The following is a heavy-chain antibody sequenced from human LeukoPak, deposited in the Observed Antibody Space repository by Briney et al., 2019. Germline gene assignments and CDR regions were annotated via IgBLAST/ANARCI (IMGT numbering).Heavy chain of an antibody. J-gene: IGHJ3*02. Sequence: GGSLRLSCAASGFTFSSYGMHWVRQAPGKGLEWVAVISYDGSNKYYADSVKGRFTISRDNAKNSLYLQMNSQRAEDTAVYYCARDRRKLLDDAFDIWGQGTMVTVSS. CDR1: GFTFSSYG. V-gene: IGHV3-30*03. CDR3: ARDRRKLLDDAFDI. D-gene: IGHD6-19*01. CDR2: ISYDGSNK.